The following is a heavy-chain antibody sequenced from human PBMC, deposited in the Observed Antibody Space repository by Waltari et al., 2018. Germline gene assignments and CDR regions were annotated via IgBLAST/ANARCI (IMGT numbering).Heavy chain of an antibody. D-gene: IGHD2-15*01. CDR1: GFTFSSYG. CDR3: ARDDVAWSAATGLDY. CDR2: IWYDGSNK. Sequence: QVQLVESGGGVVQPGRSLRLSCAASGFTFSSYGMHWVRQAPGKGLEWVAVIWYDGSNKYYADSVKGRFTISRDNSKNTLYLQMNSLRAEDTAVYYCARDDVAWSAATGLDYWGQGTLVTVSS. J-gene: IGHJ4*02. V-gene: IGHV3-33*01.